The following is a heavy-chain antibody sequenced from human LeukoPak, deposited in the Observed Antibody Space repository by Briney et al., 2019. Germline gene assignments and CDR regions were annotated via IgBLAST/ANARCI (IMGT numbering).Heavy chain of an antibody. V-gene: IGHV4-30-4*01. J-gene: IGHJ3*02. CDR2: IYYSGST. CDR1: GGSISSGDYY. CDR3: ARDGKDYGLDAFDI. Sequence: SETLSLTCTVSGGSISSGDYYWSWIRQPPGKGLEWIGYIYYSGSTYYNPSLKSRVTISVDTSKNPFSLKLSSVTAADTAVYYCARDGKDYGLDAFDIWGQGTMVTVSS. D-gene: IGHD3-16*01.